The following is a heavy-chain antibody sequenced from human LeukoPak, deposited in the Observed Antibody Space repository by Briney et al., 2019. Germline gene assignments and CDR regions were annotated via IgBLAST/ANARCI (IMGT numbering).Heavy chain of an antibody. J-gene: IGHJ4*02. CDR1: GGSFSGYY. D-gene: IGHD6-13*01. CDR3: ARDGAAHGLDY. CDR2: INHSGST. Sequence: PSETLSLTCAVYGGSFSGYYWSWIRQPPGKGLEWIGEINHSGSTNCNPSLKSRVTISVDTSKNQFSLKLSSVTAADTAVYYCARDGAAHGLDYWGQGTLVTVSS. V-gene: IGHV4-34*01.